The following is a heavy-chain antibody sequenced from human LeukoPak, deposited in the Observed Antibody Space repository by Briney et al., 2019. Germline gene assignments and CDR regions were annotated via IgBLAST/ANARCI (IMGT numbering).Heavy chain of an antibody. D-gene: IGHD1-14*01. J-gene: IGHJ4*02. Sequence: SETLSLTCTVSGGSISSSSYYWGWIRQPPGKGLGWIGSIYYSGSTYYNPSLKSRVTISVDTSKNQFSLKLSSVTAADTAVYYCARDRTGPFDYWGQGTLVTVSS. CDR3: ARDRTGPFDY. V-gene: IGHV4-39*07. CDR2: IYYSGST. CDR1: GGSISSSSYY.